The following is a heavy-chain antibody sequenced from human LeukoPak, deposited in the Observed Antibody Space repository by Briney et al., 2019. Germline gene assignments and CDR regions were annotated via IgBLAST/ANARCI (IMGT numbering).Heavy chain of an antibody. CDR2: INHSGST. CDR1: GGSFSGYY. V-gene: IGHV4-34*01. Sequence: PSETLSLTCAVYGGSFSGYYWSWIRQPPGKGLEWIGEINHSGSTNYNPSLKSRVTISVDTSKNQFSLKLSSVTAADTAVYYCARGHIGAYDFWSGSYNWFDPWGQGTLVTASS. D-gene: IGHD3-3*01. CDR3: ARGHIGAYDFWSGSYNWFDP. J-gene: IGHJ5*02.